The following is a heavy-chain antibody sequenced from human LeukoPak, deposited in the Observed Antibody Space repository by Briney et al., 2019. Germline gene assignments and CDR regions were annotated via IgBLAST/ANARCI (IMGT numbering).Heavy chain of an antibody. V-gene: IGHV4-34*01. CDR2: INHSGST. CDR3: ARDPPVQLERGFDY. CDR1: GGSFSGYY. Sequence: SETLSLTCAVYGGSFSGYYWSWIRQPPGKGLEWIGEINHSGSTNYNPSLKSRVTISVDTSKNQFSLKLSSVTAADTAVYYCARDPPVQLERGFDYWGQGTLVTVSS. D-gene: IGHD1-1*01. J-gene: IGHJ4*02.